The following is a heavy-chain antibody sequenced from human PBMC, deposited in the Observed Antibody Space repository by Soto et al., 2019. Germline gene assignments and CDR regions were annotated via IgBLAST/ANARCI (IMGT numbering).Heavy chain of an antibody. CDR3: AKDHAGYSRSPTRYGMDV. CDR1: GFTFSSYA. D-gene: IGHD6-13*01. J-gene: IGHJ6*02. V-gene: IGHV3-23*01. CDR2: ISGSGGST. Sequence: GGSLRLSCAASGFTFSSYAMSWVRQAPGKGLEWASAISGSGGSTYYADSVKGRFTISRDNSKDTLYLQMNSLRAEDTAVYYCAKDHAGYSRSPTRYGMDVWGQGTTVTVSS.